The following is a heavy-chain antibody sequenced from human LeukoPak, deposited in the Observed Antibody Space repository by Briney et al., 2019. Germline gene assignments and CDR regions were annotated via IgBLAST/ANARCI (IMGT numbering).Heavy chain of an antibody. V-gene: IGHV4-38-2*02. CDR1: GYSISSGYY. Sequence: SETLSLTCTVSGYSISSGYYWGWIRQPPGKGLEWIGSIYYSGSTYYNPSLKSRVTISVDTSKNQFSLKLSSVTAADTAVYYCARVKTPGHFDYWGQGTLVTVSS. CDR2: IYYSGST. J-gene: IGHJ4*02. CDR3: ARVKTPGHFDY.